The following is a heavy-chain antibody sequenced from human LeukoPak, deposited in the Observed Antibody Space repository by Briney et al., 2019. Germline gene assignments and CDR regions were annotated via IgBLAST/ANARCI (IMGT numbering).Heavy chain of an antibody. CDR1: GFTFSSYG. Sequence: GGSLRLSCAASGFTFSSYGMHWVRQAPGKGLEWVAFIRYDGSNKYYADSVKGRFTVSRDNSKNMLYLQMNSLRAEDTAVYFCAKDVSAAAGQDAFDIWGQGTLVTVSS. CDR2: IRYDGSNK. D-gene: IGHD6-13*01. J-gene: IGHJ3*02. V-gene: IGHV3-30*02. CDR3: AKDVSAAAGQDAFDI.